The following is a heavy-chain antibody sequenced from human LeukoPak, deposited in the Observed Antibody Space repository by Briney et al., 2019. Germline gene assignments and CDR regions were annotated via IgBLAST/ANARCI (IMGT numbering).Heavy chain of an antibody. J-gene: IGHJ3*02. Sequence: GGSLRLSCAASGFTFSNYEMNWVRQAPGKGLEWVSYVSTGGSTIYYADSVKGRFTVSRDNAKNSLYLQMNSLRAEDTAVYYCAKGWNYGDYGADALDIWGQGTMVTVSS. CDR1: GFTFSNYE. V-gene: IGHV3-48*03. CDR3: AKGWNYGDYGADALDI. D-gene: IGHD4-17*01. CDR2: VSTGGSTI.